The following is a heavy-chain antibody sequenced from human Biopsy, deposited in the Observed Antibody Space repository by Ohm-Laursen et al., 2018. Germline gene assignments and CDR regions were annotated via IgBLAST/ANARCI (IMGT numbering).Heavy chain of an antibody. CDR2: IYYTGST. J-gene: IGHJ2*01. CDR1: GGSISSYY. D-gene: IGHD1-26*01. CDR3: ARHAPSYSGSYWRYFDL. Sequence: GTLSLTCTVSGGSISSYYWSWIRQPPGKGLEWIGYIYYTGSTNYNPSLKSRVTISVDTSMNHLSLRVTSVTAADTAVYYCARHAPSYSGSYWRYFDLWGRGTLVTVSS. V-gene: IGHV4-59*08.